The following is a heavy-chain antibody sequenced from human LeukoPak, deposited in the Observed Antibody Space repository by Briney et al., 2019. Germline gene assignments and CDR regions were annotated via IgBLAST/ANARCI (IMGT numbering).Heavy chain of an antibody. J-gene: IGHJ4*02. D-gene: IGHD6-19*01. CDR3: AKRLGESSGWYYLDS. V-gene: IGHV3-30*18. CDR1: GFTFSSIG. CDR2: ISYDGSIR. Sequence: GGSLRLSCAASGFTFSSIGMHWVRQAPGKGLEWVAVISYDGSIRYYADSVKGRFTVSRDNSKSTLSLQMNSLRVEDTAVYYCAKRLGESSGWYYLDSWGQGTLVTVSS.